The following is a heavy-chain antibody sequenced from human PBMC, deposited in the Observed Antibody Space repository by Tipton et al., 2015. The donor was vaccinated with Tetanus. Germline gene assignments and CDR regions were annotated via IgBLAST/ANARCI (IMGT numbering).Heavy chain of an antibody. D-gene: IGHD6-25*01. CDR3: VRDRAAAGGSGY. CDR1: GGPFYKHG. CDR2: IIPASGAT. J-gene: IGHJ4*02. V-gene: IGHV1-69*01. Sequence: QSGAEVKKPGSSVKVSCKSSGGPFYKHGIDWVRQAPGQGLEWMGGIIPASGATNYAHKFQGRVTMTADASTTTVHMELSNLRSDDTAVYYCVRDRAAAGGSGYWGQGTLVTVSS.